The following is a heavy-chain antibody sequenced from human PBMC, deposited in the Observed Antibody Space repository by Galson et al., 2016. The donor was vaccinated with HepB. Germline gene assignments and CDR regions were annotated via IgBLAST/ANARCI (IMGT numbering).Heavy chain of an antibody. CDR2: INSRGGST. D-gene: IGHD3-9*01. V-gene: IGHV3-23*01. J-gene: IGHJ4*02. Sequence: SLRLSCAAAEFTFSNYDMSWVRQAPGKGLEWVSAINSRGGSTNYADSVKRRFTISRDNSKNTLYLQMNSLRAEDTAVYYCARRGILTGYYRQFDYWGQGTLVTVSS. CDR1: EFTFSNYD. CDR3: ARRGILTGYYRQFDY.